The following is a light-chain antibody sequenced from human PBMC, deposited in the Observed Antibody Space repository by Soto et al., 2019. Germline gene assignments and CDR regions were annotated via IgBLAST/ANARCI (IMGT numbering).Light chain of an antibody. J-gene: IGKJ2*01. CDR3: QQSYSIPYT. CDR2: VAS. V-gene: IGKV1-39*01. Sequence: DIQMTQSPSSLSASVGDRVTITSRASQSISSYLNWYQVTKGQAPKLLIYVASSLQSGVPSRFSGSGSGTDFTLPISSLQPEDFETYYCQQSYSIPYTFGQGTKVDI. CDR1: QSISSY.